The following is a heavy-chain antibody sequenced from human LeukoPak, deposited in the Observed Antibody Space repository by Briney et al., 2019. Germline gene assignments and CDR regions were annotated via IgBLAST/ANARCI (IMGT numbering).Heavy chain of an antibody. Sequence: GWSLRLSCAASGFTFRTYTMHWVRQAPGKGLEWVSSISSSSSYIYYADSLKGRFTISRDNAKNSLFLQMNSLRAEDTAVYYCAREALSSVDYWGQGTLVTVSS. CDR1: GFTFRTYT. J-gene: IGHJ4*02. V-gene: IGHV3-21*01. CDR2: ISSSSSYI. D-gene: IGHD2-8*01. CDR3: AREALSSVDY.